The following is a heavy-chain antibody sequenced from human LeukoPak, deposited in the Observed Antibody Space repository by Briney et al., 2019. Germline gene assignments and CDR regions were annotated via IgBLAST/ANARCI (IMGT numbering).Heavy chain of an antibody. CDR1: GYTFTGYY. Sequence: ASVKVSCKASGYTFTGYYMHWVRQTPGQGLEWMGWINPNSGGTNYAQKFQGRVTMTRDTSISTAYMELSRLRSDDAAVYYCARQGPSSVVAAYHDAFDIWGQGTMVTVSS. CDR2: INPNSGGT. CDR3: ARQGPSSVVAAYHDAFDI. V-gene: IGHV1-2*02. D-gene: IGHD2-15*01. J-gene: IGHJ3*02.